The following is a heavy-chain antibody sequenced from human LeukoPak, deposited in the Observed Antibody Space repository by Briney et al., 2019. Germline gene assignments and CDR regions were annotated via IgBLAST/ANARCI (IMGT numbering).Heavy chain of an antibody. CDR2: IRYDGSNK. Sequence: GGSLRLSCAASGFPFSSYGMHWVRQAPGKGLEWVAFIRYDGSNKYYADSVRGRFIISRDNSKKTLYLQMNSLRAEDTAVYFCAKGSKAVLFTRDRYMDVWGKGTTVTISS. D-gene: IGHD6-19*01. CDR1: GFPFSSYG. V-gene: IGHV3-30*02. CDR3: AKGSKAVLFTRDRYMDV. J-gene: IGHJ6*03.